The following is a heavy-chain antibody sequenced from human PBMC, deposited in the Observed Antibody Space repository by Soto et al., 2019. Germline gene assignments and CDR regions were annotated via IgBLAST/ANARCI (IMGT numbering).Heavy chain of an antibody. CDR2: IIPIFGTA. J-gene: IGHJ1*01. CDR1: SGTFMSYA. D-gene: IGHD1-26*01. CDR3: ARGSDSGSYYFYFQH. Sequence: SGQVSFEASSGTFMSYAISWVRQAPGQGLEWMGGIIPIFGTANYAQKFQGRVTITADESTSTAYMELSSLRSEDTAVYYCARGSDSGSYYFYFQHWGQGTLVTVSS. V-gene: IGHV1-69*13.